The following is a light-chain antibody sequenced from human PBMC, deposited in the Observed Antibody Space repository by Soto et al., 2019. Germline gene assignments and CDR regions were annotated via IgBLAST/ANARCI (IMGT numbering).Light chain of an antibody. Sequence: DIQMTQSPSTLSASVGDRVTITCRASESISSWLAWYQQKPGNAPKLLIYKASSLESGVPSRFSGSGSGTEYTLTISSLQPDDFATYYCLQYNTYSTFGPGTKVDVK. CDR1: ESISSW. V-gene: IGKV1-5*03. J-gene: IGKJ3*01. CDR3: LQYNTYST. CDR2: KAS.